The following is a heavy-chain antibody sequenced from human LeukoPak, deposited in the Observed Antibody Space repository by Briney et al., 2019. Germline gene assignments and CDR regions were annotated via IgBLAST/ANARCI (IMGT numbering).Heavy chain of an antibody. D-gene: IGHD3-22*01. CDR3: AKDLDYDTIGAFDY. V-gene: IGHV3-30*18. CDR2: ISYDGSNK. J-gene: IGHJ4*02. CDR1: GFTFSSYG. Sequence: GGSLSLSCAASGFTFSSYGMHWVRQAPGRGLEWVAVISYDGSNKCYADSVKGRFTISRDNSKNTLYLQMNSLRAEDTAVYYCAKDLDYDTIGAFDYWGQGTLVTVSS.